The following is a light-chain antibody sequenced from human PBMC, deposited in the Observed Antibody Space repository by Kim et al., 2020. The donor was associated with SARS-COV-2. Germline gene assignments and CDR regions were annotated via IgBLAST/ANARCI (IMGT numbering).Light chain of an antibody. CDR1: QSSNNNY. J-gene: IGKJ4*01. CDR3: QDYGSSLFT. Sequence: SPGERATRSSRASQSSNNNYLAWYQQKPGQVPRLLIYGASSRATGVPDRFSGSGSGTDFTLTISRLEPEDFAVYYCQDYGSSLFTFGGGTKVDIK. V-gene: IGKV3-20*01. CDR2: GAS.